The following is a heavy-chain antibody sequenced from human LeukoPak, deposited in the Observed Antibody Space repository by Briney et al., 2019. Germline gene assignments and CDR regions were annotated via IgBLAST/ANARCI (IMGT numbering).Heavy chain of an antibody. CDR2: ISLSSTDI. CDR1: GFTFRSYS. CDR3: ARLVGGLKSYYFDY. Sequence: PGGSLRLSCAASGFTFRSYSMNWVRQTPGKGLEWVSYISLSSTDIYYADSVKGRFTISRDNAKNTLYLQMNSMRAEDTAVYYCARLVGGLKSYYFDYWGQGTRLTVTS. D-gene: IGHD2-8*02. J-gene: IGHJ4*02. V-gene: IGHV3-21*05.